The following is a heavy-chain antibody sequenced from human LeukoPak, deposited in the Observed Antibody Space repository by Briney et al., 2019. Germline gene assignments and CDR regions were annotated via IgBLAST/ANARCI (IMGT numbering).Heavy chain of an antibody. CDR2: ITTSSTYI. CDR1: GFSFSTYN. D-gene: IGHD1-26*01. J-gene: IGHJ6*03. Sequence: GGSLRLSCAASGFSFSTYNMNWVRQAPGKGLEWGSSITTSSTYIYYADSVKGRFTISRDNAKNSLYLQMNSLRAEDTAVYYCARDPYSGSYGDYYYYYMDVWGKGTTVTVSS. V-gene: IGHV3-21*01. CDR3: ARDPYSGSYGDYYYYYMDV.